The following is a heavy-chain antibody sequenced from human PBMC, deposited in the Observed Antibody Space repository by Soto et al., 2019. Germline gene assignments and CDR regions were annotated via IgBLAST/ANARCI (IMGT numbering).Heavy chain of an antibody. CDR3: ARSWSPGGGGYYYGMDV. V-gene: IGHV5-10-1*01. CDR2: IDPSDSYT. D-gene: IGHD3-16*01. CDR1: GYSSTSYW. J-gene: IGHJ6*02. Sequence: PGESLKISCKGSGYSSTSYWISWVRQMPGKGLEWMGRIDPSDSYTNYSPSFQGHVTISANKSISTAYLQWSSLKASDTALYYCARSWSPGGGGYYYGMDVWGQGTTVTVSS.